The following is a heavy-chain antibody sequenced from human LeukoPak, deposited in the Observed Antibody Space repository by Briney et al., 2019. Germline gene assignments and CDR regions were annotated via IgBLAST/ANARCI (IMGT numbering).Heavy chain of an antibody. J-gene: IGHJ5*02. D-gene: IGHD1-26*01. CDR2: IYSGGST. V-gene: IGHV3-53*01. Sequence: GGSLRLSCAASGFTFSSYWMSWVRQAPGKGLEWVSFIYSGGSTYYADSVKGRFTISRDNSKNTLYLQMNSLRADDTAVYYCAREEPNWFDPWGQGTLVTVSS. CDR1: GFTFSSYW. CDR3: AREEPNWFDP.